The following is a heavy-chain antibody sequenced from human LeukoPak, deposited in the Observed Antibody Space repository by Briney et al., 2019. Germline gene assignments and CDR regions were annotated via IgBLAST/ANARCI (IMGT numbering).Heavy chain of an antibody. J-gene: IGHJ4*02. Sequence: GGSLRLSCAASGFTFSSYAMNWVRQAPGKGLEWVSALSGSGGSTYYADSVKGRFTISRDNSKNTLYLQMNSLRAEDTAVYYCAKSRREGGNPHYSTDYWGQGTLVTVSS. D-gene: IGHD4-11*01. CDR3: AKSRREGGNPHYSTDY. V-gene: IGHV3-23*01. CDR2: LSGSGGST. CDR1: GFTFSSYA.